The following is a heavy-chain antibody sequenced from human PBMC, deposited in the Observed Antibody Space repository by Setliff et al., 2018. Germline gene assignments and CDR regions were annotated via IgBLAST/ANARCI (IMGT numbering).Heavy chain of an antibody. CDR1: GFNFRNYG. V-gene: IGHV3-30*18. D-gene: IGHD2-2*01. CDR3: GKGPSVSAIRVDY. Sequence: GGSLRLSCAASGFNFRNYGMHWVRQAPGKGLEWVASISYDGSNKYYADIVKGRFTISRDNSKNTLSLQMDSLGPEDTAVYYCGKGPSVSAIRVDYWGQGTLVTVSS. CDR2: ISYDGSNK. J-gene: IGHJ4*02.